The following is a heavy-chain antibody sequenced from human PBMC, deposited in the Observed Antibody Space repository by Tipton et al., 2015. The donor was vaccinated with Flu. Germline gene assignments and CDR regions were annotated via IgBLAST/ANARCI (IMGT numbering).Heavy chain of an antibody. J-gene: IGHJ4*02. V-gene: IGHV4-4*02. CDR3: ARGGYSYGGTFDY. CDR1: GGSISGSNW. CDR2: IYHSGST. Sequence: TLSLTCAVSGGSISGSNWWSWVRQPPGKGLEWIGEIYHSGSTNYNPSLKSRVTISVDKSKNQFSLKLSSVTAADTAVYYCARGGYSYGGTFDYWGQGTLVTVSS. D-gene: IGHD5-18*01.